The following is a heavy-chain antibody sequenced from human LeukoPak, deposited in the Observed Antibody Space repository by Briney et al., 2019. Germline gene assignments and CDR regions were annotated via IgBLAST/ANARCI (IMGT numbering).Heavy chain of an antibody. CDR1: GFSFSRYW. V-gene: IGHV3-7*01. CDR3: ARDSFETDIDY. J-gene: IGHJ4*02. Sequence: GGSLRLSCVASGFSFSRYWMSWVRQAPGKGLEWVANIKEDGSEQYYADSLKGRFTISRDNVKNSLYFHINSLRAEDTAVYYCARDSFETDIDYWGQGTLVTVSS. D-gene: IGHD1-14*01. CDR2: IKEDGSEQ.